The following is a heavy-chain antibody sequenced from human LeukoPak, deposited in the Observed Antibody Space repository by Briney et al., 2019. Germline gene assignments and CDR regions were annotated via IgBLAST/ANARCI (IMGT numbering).Heavy chain of an antibody. D-gene: IGHD5-18*01. V-gene: IGHV4-4*02. Sequence: GSLRLSCAASGFTFSSYSMNWVRQPPGKGLEWIGEIYHSGSTNYNPSLKSRVTISVDKSKNQFSLKLSSVTAADTAVYYCARSGYSYGYVVFDYWGQGTLVTVSS. CDR1: GFTFSSYSM. CDR2: IYHSGST. J-gene: IGHJ4*02. CDR3: ARSGYSYGYVVFDY.